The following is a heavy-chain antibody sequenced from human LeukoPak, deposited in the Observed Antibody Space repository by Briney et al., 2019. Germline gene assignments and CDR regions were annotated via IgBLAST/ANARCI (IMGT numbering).Heavy chain of an antibody. CDR3: ARCGSTSCPYWYFDL. Sequence: ASVKVSCKASGYTFTRYYIHWVRQAPGQGLEWMGIINPSGGSTSFTQKFQGRVTMARDTSTSTVYMELSSLRSEDTAVYYCARCGSTSCPYWYFDLWGRGTLVTVSS. V-gene: IGHV1-46*01. CDR1: GYTFTRYY. CDR2: INPSGGST. J-gene: IGHJ2*01. D-gene: IGHD2-2*01.